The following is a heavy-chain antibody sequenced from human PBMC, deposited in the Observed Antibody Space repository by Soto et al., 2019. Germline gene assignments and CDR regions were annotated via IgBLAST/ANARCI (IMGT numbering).Heavy chain of an antibody. CDR3: ARDKVVGPTTLDY. CDR2: IKEDGSEK. V-gene: IGHV3-7*03. J-gene: IGHJ4*02. CDR1: GFTFSTYW. D-gene: IGHD1-26*01. Sequence: EVQLVESGGGLVQPGGSPRLSCVVSGFTFSTYWMSWVRQAPGKGLEWVANIKEDGSEKYYLDSVKGRFTIYRDNAKNSLYLQMNSLRAEDTAVYYCARDKVVGPTTLDYWGQGTLVTVSS.